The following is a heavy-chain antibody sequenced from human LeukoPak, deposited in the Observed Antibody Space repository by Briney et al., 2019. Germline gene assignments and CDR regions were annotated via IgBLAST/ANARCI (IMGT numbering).Heavy chain of an antibody. Sequence: GGSLRLSCAASGFTFSSYAMHWVRQAPGKGLEYVSAISSNGGSTYYANSVKGRFTISRDNSKNTLHLQMGSLRAEDMAVYYCARGTSSSWYQGAAFDIWGQGTMVTVSS. V-gene: IGHV3-64*01. CDR3: ARGTSSSWYQGAAFDI. J-gene: IGHJ3*02. CDR1: GFTFSSYA. D-gene: IGHD6-13*01. CDR2: ISSNGGST.